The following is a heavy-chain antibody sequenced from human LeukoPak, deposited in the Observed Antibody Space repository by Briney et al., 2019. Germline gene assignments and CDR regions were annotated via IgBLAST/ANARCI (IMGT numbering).Heavy chain of an antibody. D-gene: IGHD3-16*01. V-gene: IGHV4-61*08. CDR2: IYYSGST. Sequence: SETLSLTCTVSGGSISSGGYYWSWIRQPPGKGLEWIGYIYYSGSTNYNPSLKSRVTISVDTSKNQFSLKLSSVTAADTAVYYCARTSRLTAFDPWGQGTLVTVSS. CDR3: ARTSRLTAFDP. J-gene: IGHJ5*02. CDR1: GGSISSGGYY.